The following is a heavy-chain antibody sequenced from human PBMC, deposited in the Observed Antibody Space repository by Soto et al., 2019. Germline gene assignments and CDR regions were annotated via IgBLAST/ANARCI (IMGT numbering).Heavy chain of an antibody. V-gene: IGHV4-59*01. D-gene: IGHD6-19*01. Sequence: SGTLFLTCPVSGGSLRGNYWGWIRQTPGKGLEWIGYIYYTGTTNYNASLKSRVTLSVDTSKNQFSLKLASVTAADTAVYFCARGGWYVDYWGQGTLVTVSS. J-gene: IGHJ4*02. CDR1: GGSLRGNY. CDR3: ARGGWYVDY. CDR2: IYYTGTT.